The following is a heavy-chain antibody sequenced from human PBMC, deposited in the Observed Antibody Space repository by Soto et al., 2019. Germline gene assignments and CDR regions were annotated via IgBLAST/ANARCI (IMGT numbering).Heavy chain of an antibody. CDR3: ARVATDYYDSSGYLYYFDY. J-gene: IGHJ4*02. D-gene: IGHD3-22*01. V-gene: IGHV4-30-4*01. CDR1: GGSISSGDYY. CDR2: IYYSGST. Sequence: PSETLSLTCTVSGGSISSGDYYWSWIRQPPGKGLEWIGYIYYSGSTYYNPSLKSRVTISVDTSKNQFSLKLSSVTAADTAVYYCARVATDYYDSSGYLYYFDYRGQGTLVTISS.